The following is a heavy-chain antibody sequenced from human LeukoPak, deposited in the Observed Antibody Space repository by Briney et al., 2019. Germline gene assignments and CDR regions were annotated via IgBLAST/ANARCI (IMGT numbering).Heavy chain of an antibody. CDR2: ISGSGSTT. D-gene: IGHD1-1*01. V-gene: IGHV3-23*01. J-gene: IGHJ4*01. Sequence: GGSLRLSCAASGFTFSSFAMSWVRQAPGKGLEWVSGISGSGSTTYYADSVKGRFTISRDNSKNTLYLQMNSLRAEDTAVYYCAKDAWKRFDYWGHGTLDTVSS. CDR3: AKDAWKRFDY. CDR1: GFTFSSFA.